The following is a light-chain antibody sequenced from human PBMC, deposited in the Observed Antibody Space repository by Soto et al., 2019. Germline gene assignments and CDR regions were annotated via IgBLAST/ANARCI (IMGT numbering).Light chain of an antibody. CDR2: DVS. J-gene: IGLJ2*01. CDR3: RSCSSTRTTL. Sequence: QSALTQPASVSGSPGQSITISCTGTSSDIGSDNFVSWYQQYPGKAPKLIIFDVSNRPSGISNRFFGSKSGNTASLIISGLQAEDEADYYCRSCSSTRTTLFGGGTKLTVL. V-gene: IGLV2-14*01. CDR1: SSDIGSDNF.